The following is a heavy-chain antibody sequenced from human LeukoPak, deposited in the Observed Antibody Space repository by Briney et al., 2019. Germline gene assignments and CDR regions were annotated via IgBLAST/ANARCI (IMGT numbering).Heavy chain of an antibody. CDR3: ARDWYYAFDF. Sequence: GGSLRLSCLASGFTFSNTWMNWVRQAPGKGLEWVARIRSKRDGGTTDYAAPVKDRFTISRDDSKNTMYLQMNSLKAEDTAVYYCARDWYYAFDFWSQGTMVTVSS. D-gene: IGHD2-21*02. CDR2: IRSKRDGGTT. J-gene: IGHJ3*01. V-gene: IGHV3-15*07. CDR1: GFTFSNTW.